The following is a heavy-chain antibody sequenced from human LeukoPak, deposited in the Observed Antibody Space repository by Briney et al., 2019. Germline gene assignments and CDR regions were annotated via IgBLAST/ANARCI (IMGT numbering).Heavy chain of an antibody. CDR2: IHYRGIT. Sequence: SETLSLTCTVSGGSTSDYYWTWIRQPPGKGLEWIGQIHYRGITNYNPSLRSRVTISLDMSGKQFSLRLTSVTAADTAMYYCASRMQLLKYFHFWGQGSLVTVSS. CDR3: ASRMQLLKYFHF. D-gene: IGHD2-15*01. V-gene: IGHV4-59*08. J-gene: IGHJ4*02. CDR1: GGSTSDYY.